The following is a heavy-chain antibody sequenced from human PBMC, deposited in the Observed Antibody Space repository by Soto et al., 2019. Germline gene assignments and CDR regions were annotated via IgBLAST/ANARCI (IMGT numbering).Heavy chain of an antibody. CDR1: GGSISSGDYY. CDR3: ARDQVTALGDYFDY. CDR2: IYYSGST. Sequence: QVQLQESGPGLVKPSQTLSLTCTVSGGSISSGDYYWSWIRQPPGKGLEWIGYIYYSGSTYYNPSVKSRVTIPVYTSMNQFSLKLSSVTAADTAVYYCARDQVTALGDYFDYWGQGTLVTVSS. J-gene: IGHJ4*02. V-gene: IGHV4-30-4*01. D-gene: IGHD5-18*01.